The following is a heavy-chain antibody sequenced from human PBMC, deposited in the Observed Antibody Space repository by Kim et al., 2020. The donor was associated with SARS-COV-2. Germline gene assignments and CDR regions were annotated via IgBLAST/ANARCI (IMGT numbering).Heavy chain of an antibody. D-gene: IGHD4-17*01. J-gene: IGHJ4*02. V-gene: IGHV3-7*03. Sequence: KYYLESGEGRFTISRDNAKNSLFLQMNSLRAEDTAVYYCARDPHRGGDYDYWGQGTLVTVSS. CDR2: K. CDR3: ARDPHRGGDYDY.